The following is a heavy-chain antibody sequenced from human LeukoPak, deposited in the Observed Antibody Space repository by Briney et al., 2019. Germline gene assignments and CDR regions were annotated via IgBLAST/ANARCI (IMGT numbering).Heavy chain of an antibody. D-gene: IGHD3-22*01. J-gene: IGHJ4*02. CDR2: IWYDGSNK. V-gene: IGHV3-33*01. CDR1: IPLHRLC. Sequence: GALKLLRSTFGIPLHRLCLEWVRQGSGQGLEWVAVIWYDGSNKYYADSVKGRFTISRDNSKNTLYLQMNSLRAEDTAVYYCYSDSSDMGYWGQGTLVTVSS. CDR3: YSDSSDMGY.